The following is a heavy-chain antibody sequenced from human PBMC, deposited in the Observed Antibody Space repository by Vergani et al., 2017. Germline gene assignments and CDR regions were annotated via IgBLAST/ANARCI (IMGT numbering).Heavy chain of an antibody. V-gene: IGHV1-2*02. D-gene: IGHD3-16*01. CDR2: INPKSGGT. CDR1: GYSFTDYY. CDR3: ARTGALLSYADF. Sequence: QVHLVQSGAEVKKPGASVRVSCKTSGYSFTDYYIHWVRQAPGQGLEWMRWINPKSGGTNCARSFQGRVTLTSDTSINTAFLGLSFLTSDDTGVYFCARTGALLSYADFWGQGTLVTVSS. J-gene: IGHJ4*02.